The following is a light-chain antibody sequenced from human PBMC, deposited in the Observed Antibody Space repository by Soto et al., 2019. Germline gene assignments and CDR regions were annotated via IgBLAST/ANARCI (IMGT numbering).Light chain of an antibody. CDR1: SSDIGSYNS. J-gene: IGLJ2*01. CDR2: DVS. CDR3: SSYTGSSTLVV. Sequence: QPVLTQPASVSGSPGQSITISCTGTSSDIGSYNSVSWYQQHPGKAPKLIIHDVSNRPSGVSYRFSGSKSGNTASLTISGLQTEDEADYYCSSYTGSSTLVVFGGGTKVTVL. V-gene: IGLV2-14*01.